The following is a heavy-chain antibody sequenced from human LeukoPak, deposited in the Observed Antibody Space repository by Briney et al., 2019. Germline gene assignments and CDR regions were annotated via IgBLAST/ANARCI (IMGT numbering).Heavy chain of an antibody. CDR1: GYTFTGYY. CDR2: SNPNSGGT. D-gene: IGHD6-19*01. V-gene: IGHV1-2*02. Sequence: ASVKVSCKASGYTFTGYYMHWVRQAPGQGLEWMGWSNPNSGGTNYAQKFQGRVTMTRDTAISTAYMELSRLRSDDTAVYYCARIPSIAVAGXSGYXGQGTXVTVXX. J-gene: IGHJ4*02. CDR3: ARIPSIAVAGXSGY.